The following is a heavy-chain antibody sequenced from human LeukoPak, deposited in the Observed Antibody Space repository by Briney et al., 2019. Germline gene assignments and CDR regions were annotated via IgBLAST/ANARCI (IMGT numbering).Heavy chain of an antibody. CDR1: EFSFSTYW. CDR2: INGDGRST. CDR3: TRGPYSTGWFPAAAEYFQH. Sequence: SGGSLRLSCAASEFSFSTYWMHWVRQTPGKGLEWISRINGDGRSTTYAEAVKGRLTISRDNAKNTLFLQLNSLRAEDTAVYYCTRGPYSTGWFPAAAEYFQHWGQGTLVTVSS. D-gene: IGHD6-19*01. J-gene: IGHJ1*01. V-gene: IGHV3-74*03.